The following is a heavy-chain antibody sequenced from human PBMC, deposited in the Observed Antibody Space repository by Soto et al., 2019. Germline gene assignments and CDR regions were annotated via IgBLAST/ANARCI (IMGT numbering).Heavy chain of an antibody. D-gene: IGHD2-2*01. J-gene: IGHJ6*03. Sequence: ASVNVSCKASGYTFTSYDINWVRQATGQGLEWMGWMNPNSGNTGYAQKFQGRVTMTRNTSISTAYMELSSLRSEDTAVYYCARGRRCSSTSCYEYYYYYMDVWGKGTTVTVSS. V-gene: IGHV1-8*01. CDR3: ARGRRCSSTSCYEYYYYYMDV. CDR1: GYTFTSYD. CDR2: MNPNSGNT.